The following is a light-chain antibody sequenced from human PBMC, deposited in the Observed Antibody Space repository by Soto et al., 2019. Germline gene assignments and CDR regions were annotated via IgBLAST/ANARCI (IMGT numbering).Light chain of an antibody. CDR1: SSDVLSYDA. Sequence: QSVLTQPASVSGSPGQSITISCTGPSSDVLSYDAVSWYQHHPGKAPKLIIYEGNKRPSGVSNRFSGPRSGNMASLTISGLQAEDEADYYCCSYVYTNSWVFGGGTKLTVL. CDR3: CSYVYTNSWV. J-gene: IGLJ3*02. CDR2: EGN. V-gene: IGLV2-23*01.